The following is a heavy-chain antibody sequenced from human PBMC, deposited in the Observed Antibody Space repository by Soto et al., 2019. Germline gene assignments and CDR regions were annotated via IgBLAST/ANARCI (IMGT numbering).Heavy chain of an antibody. V-gene: IGHV1-18*01. Sequence: ASVKVSCKASGYTFTSSGISCVRQAPGQGLEWMGWISAYNGNTNYAQKLQGRVTMTTDTSTSTAYMELRSLRSDDTAVYYCARGLRRGGTGVYYGMDVWGQGTTVTVSS. CDR2: ISAYNGNT. J-gene: IGHJ6*02. CDR1: GYTFTSSG. CDR3: ARGLRRGGTGVYYGMDV. D-gene: IGHD3-16*01.